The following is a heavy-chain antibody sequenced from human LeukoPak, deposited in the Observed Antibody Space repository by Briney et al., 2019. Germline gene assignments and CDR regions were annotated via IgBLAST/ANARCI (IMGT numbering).Heavy chain of an antibody. CDR2: IYYSGST. Sequence: SETLSLTCTVSGGSISSSSYYWGWIRQPPGKGLEWIGSIYYSGSTYYNPSLKSRVTISVDTSKNQFSLKLSSVTAADTAVYYCAATLKPNKYSGSYQENSDFDYWGQGTLVTVSS. CDR3: AATLKPNKYSGSYQENSDFDY. J-gene: IGHJ4*02. D-gene: IGHD1-26*01. CDR1: GGSISSSSYY. V-gene: IGHV4-39*01.